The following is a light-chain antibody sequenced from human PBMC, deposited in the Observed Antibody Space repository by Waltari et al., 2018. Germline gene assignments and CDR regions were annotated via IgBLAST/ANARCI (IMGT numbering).Light chain of an antibody. J-gene: IGLJ3*02. CDR2: GNS. CDR3: QSYDSSLSASM. CDR1: SSNLGAGYD. Sequence: QSVLTQPPSVSGAPGQRVTISCPGSSSNLGAGYDVPWYQHLPGKVPKLLIYGNSDRPSGVPVRFSGSKSATSAYLVITGLQAEDEADYYCQSYDSSLSASMFGGGTKLTVL. V-gene: IGLV1-40*01.